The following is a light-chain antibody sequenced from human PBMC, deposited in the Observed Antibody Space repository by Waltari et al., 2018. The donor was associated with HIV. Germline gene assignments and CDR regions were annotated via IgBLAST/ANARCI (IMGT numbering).Light chain of an antibody. Sequence: EIVLTHSPATLSLSPGERATLFCRASQSVSSYLAWYQQKPGQAPRLLIYDASNRATGIPARFSGSGSGTDFTLTISSLEPEDFAVYYCQQRSNWLFTFGPGTKVDIK. V-gene: IGKV3-11*01. CDR3: QQRSNWLFT. CDR1: QSVSSY. CDR2: DAS. J-gene: IGKJ3*01.